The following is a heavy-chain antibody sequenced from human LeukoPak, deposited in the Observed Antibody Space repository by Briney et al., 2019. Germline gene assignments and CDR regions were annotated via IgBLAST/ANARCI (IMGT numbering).Heavy chain of an antibody. J-gene: IGHJ4*02. CDR3: ARGNNPYYFDY. CDR1: GGSVSSSSYY. V-gene: IGHV4-39*01. D-gene: IGHD2/OR15-2a*01. CDR2: IYYSGST. Sequence: PSETLSLTCTVSGGSVSSSSYYWGWIRQPPGKGLEWIGSIYYSGSTYYNPSLKSRVTISVDTSKNQFSLKLSSVTAADTAVYYCARGNNPYYFDYWGQGTLVTVSS.